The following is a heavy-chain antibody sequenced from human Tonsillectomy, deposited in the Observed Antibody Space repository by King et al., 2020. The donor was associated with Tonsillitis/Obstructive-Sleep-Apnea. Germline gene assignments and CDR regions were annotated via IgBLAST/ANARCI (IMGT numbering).Heavy chain of an antibody. CDR2: IWYDGSNK. V-gene: IGHV3-33*01. J-gene: IGHJ6*02. D-gene: IGHD6-13*01. CDR3: AREMLTSSWPYYGMDV. Sequence: VQLVESGGGVVQPGRSLRLSCAASGFTFSSYGMHWVRQAPGKGLEWVAVIWYDGSNKKYEDSVKGRFTISRDNSKNTLYLEMNSQRGEDTAVYYCAREMLTSSWPYYGMDVWGQGTTVTVSS. CDR1: GFTFSSYG.